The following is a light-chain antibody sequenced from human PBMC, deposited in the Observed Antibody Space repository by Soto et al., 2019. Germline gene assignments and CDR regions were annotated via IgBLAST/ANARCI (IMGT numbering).Light chain of an antibody. Sequence: EIVLTQSPVTLSLSPGEGAILSCRASQSVSSYLAWYQQKPGQAPRLLIHDASFRATGIPARFSGFGSGTDFTLTISSLEPEDFAVYYCQQRSDWPLTFGGGTKVEIK. CDR3: QQRSDWPLT. CDR2: DAS. V-gene: IGKV3-11*01. J-gene: IGKJ4*01. CDR1: QSVSSY.